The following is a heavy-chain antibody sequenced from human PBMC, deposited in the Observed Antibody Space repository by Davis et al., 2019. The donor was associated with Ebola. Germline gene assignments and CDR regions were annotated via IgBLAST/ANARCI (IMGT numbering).Heavy chain of an antibody. CDR1: GFTFSSYG. Sequence: PGGSLRLSCAASGFTFSSYGMHWVRQAPGKGLEWVAVISYDGSNKYYADSVKGRFTISRDNSKNTLYLQMNSLRAEDTAVYYCAREHYGDPFDYWGQGTLVTVSS. CDR2: ISYDGSNK. J-gene: IGHJ4*02. D-gene: IGHD4-17*01. CDR3: AREHYGDPFDY. V-gene: IGHV3-30*03.